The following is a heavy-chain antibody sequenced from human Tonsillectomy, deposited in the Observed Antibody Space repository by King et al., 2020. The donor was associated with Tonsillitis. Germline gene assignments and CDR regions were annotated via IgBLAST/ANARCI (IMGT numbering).Heavy chain of an antibody. CDR2: IFYSGST. V-gene: IGHV4-39*07. CDR1: GGSISSSSDY. CDR3: ASPPRRVPDALSTNAGGPHFVL. D-gene: IGHD1-1*01. J-gene: IGHJ2*01. Sequence: QLQESGPGLVKPSETLSLTCTVSGGSISSSSDYWGWIRQPPGKGLEWIGSIFYSGSTYYNPSLKSRVTISADTSKNQFSLKLSSVTAADTAVYYCASPPRRVPDALSTNAGGPHFVLWGRGTLVTVSS.